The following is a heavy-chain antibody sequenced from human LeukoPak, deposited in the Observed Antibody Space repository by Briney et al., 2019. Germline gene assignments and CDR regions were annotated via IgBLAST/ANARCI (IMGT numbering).Heavy chain of an antibody. CDR3: ARGRPQLKRGFDY. J-gene: IGHJ4*02. Sequence: PSETLSLTCTVSGYSISNGYYWGWIRQPPGTGLEWIGSIYPSGSTFYNPSLKSRVTISVDTSKNQFSLRLSSVTAADTAVYYCARGRPQLKRGFDYWGQGTLVTVSS. CDR2: IYPSGST. V-gene: IGHV4-38-2*02. CDR1: GYSISNGYY. D-gene: IGHD3-10*01.